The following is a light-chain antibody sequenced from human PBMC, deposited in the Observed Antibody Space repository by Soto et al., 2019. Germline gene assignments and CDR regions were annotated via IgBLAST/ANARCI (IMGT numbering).Light chain of an antibody. V-gene: IGKV1-27*01. CDR3: QFYDSDSRFTFGTGRFT. J-gene: IGKJ3*01. CDR2: AAT. Sequence: DIQTTQSPSSLSASIGVTVTITCRASTEIPNYLAWYQQRRGKAPKLLIYAATTLESGVPSRFRGGGSGTDFSLSISGLQPEDVASYYCQFYDSDSRFTFGTGRFTCSPGTKVDI. CDR1: TEIPNY.